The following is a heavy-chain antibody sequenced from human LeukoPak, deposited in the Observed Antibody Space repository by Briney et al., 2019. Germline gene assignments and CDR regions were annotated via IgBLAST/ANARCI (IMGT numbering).Heavy chain of an antibody. Sequence: ASVNVSCKASGGAFNNQIFSWVRQAPGQGLEWMGRIIPLIDQARSAQQFQGSLTITADKSTNTAYMELSGLRSEDTAMYYCARSPAGTYYFDSWGPGTLVILSS. CDR3: ARSPAGTYYFDS. CDR1: GGAFNNQI. J-gene: IGHJ4*02. D-gene: IGHD3-10*01. V-gene: IGHV1-69*02. CDR2: IIPLIDQA.